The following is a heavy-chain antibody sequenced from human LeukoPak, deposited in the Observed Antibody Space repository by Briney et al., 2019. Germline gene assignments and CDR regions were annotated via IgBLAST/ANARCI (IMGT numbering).Heavy chain of an antibody. V-gene: IGHV3-23*01. CDR3: ATDSGYDLSAVDY. Sequence: PGGPLRLSCAASGFTFSSYAMSWVRQAPGKGLEWVSAISGSGGSTYYADSVKGRFTISRDNSKNTLYLQMYSLRAEDTAVYYCATDSGYDLSAVDYWGQGTLVTVSS. D-gene: IGHD5-12*01. CDR2: ISGSGGST. CDR1: GFTFSSYA. J-gene: IGHJ4*02.